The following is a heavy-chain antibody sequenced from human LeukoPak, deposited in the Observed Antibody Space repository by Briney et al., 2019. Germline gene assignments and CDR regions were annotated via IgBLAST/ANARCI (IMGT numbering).Heavy chain of an antibody. D-gene: IGHD3-22*01. CDR3: ASGAYYYDSSKPRI. Sequence: PSETLSLTCSVSGGSIRSSTYYWGWIRQPPGKGLEWIGSIYYSGSTYYNPSLKSRVTISGDTSKTQFSLKLSSVTAADTAVYYCASGAYYYDSSKPRIWGQGTMVTVSS. V-gene: IGHV4-39*07. CDR2: IYYSGST. CDR1: GGSIRSSTYY. J-gene: IGHJ3*02.